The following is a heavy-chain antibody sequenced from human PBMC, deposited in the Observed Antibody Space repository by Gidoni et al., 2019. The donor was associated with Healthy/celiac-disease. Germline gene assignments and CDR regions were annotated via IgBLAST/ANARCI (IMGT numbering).Heavy chain of an antibody. Sequence: QLQLQESGPGLVKPSETLSLTCTVSGGSISSSSYYWGWIRQPPGKGLEWIGSIYYSGSTYYNPSLNGRVTISVDTSKNQFSLKLSSVTAADTAVYYCTLFNYYYYGMDVWGQGTTVTVSS. CDR1: GGSISSSSYY. CDR3: TLFNYYYYGMDV. CDR2: IYYSGST. V-gene: IGHV4-39*01. J-gene: IGHJ6*02.